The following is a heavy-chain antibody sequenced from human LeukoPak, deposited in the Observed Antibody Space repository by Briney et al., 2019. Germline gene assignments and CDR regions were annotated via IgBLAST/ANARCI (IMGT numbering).Heavy chain of an antibody. CDR3: ARDRQMATFHFDY. CDR1: GFPFSSYW. CDR2: ISSSGTYI. J-gene: IGHJ4*02. V-gene: IGHV3-21*01. Sequence: GGSLRLSCVASGFPFSSYWMTWVRQAPGKGLEWVSSISSSGTYIHYAGSVKGRFTVSRDNAKNSLYLQMNSLRAEDTAVYYCARDRQMATFHFDYWGQGTLVTVSS. D-gene: IGHD5-24*01.